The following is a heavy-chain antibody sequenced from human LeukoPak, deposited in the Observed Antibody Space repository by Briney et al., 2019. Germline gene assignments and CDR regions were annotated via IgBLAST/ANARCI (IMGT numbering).Heavy chain of an antibody. D-gene: IGHD2-21*01. CDR2: INPSGGST. CDR1: GYTFTGYY. Sequence: GASVKVSCKASGYTFTGYYMHWVRQAPGQGLEWMGIINPSGGSTSYAQKFQGRVTMTRDTSTSTVYMELSSLRSEDTAVYYCARSVVVPDYYYGMDVWGQGTTVTVSS. CDR3: ARSVVVPDYYYGMDV. V-gene: IGHV1-46*01. J-gene: IGHJ6*02.